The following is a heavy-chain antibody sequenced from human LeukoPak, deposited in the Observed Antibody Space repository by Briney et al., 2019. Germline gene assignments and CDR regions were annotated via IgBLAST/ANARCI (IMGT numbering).Heavy chain of an antibody. CDR3: ARVWMGGSTYGSKEYFDY. CDR1: GGSISSSNYY. D-gene: IGHD3-10*01. Sequence: SETLSLTCTVSGGSISSSNYYWAWIRQPPGKGLEWIGSMYYSGGTYYNPSLKSRVTISVDTSKNQFSLKVSSVTVADTAVYYCARVWMGGSTYGSKEYFDYWGQGTLVTVSS. CDR2: MYYSGGT. V-gene: IGHV4-39*07. J-gene: IGHJ4*02.